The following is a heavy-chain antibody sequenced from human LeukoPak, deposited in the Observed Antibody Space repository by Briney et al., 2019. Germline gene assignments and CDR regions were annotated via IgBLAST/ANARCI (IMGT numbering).Heavy chain of an antibody. CDR2: FYTSGST. V-gene: IGHV4-61*02. CDR3: ARMTFRAVKRGGHYYYYMDV. Sequence: SETLSLTCSVSGGSISSGSYYWSWMRQPAWKGLEWIGRFYTSGSTYYNPSLKSRVTISVDTSKNQFSLKLSSVTAADTAVYYCARMTFRAVKRGGHYYYYMDVWGKGTTVTISS. D-gene: IGHD1-1*01. J-gene: IGHJ6*03. CDR1: GGSISSGSYY.